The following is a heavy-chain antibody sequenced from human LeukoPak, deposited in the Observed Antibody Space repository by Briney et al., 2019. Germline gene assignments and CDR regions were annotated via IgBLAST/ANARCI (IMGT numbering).Heavy chain of an antibody. V-gene: IGHV3-7*01. J-gene: IGHJ4*02. D-gene: IGHD3-3*01. CDR2: IKPDGRGK. CDR1: GFTFSSNW. CDR3: AKVLSGGSLDY. Sequence: GGCLRLSCEASGFTFSSNWITWVRQAPGKGLEWVANIKPDGRGKNYVDSVKGRFTISRDNAKSSLYLQMSSLRVEDTAVYYCAKVLSGGSLDYWGQGTLVTVSS.